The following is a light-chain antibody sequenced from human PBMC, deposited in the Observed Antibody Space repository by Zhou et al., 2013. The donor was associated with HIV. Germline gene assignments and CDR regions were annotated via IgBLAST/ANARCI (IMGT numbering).Light chain of an antibody. J-gene: IGKJ5*01. CDR2: EAS. Sequence: EIVLTQSPGTLSLSPGQRATLSCRASQNIDHYLAWFQQKPGQPPRLLIYEASKRATGIPARISGSGSGTDFTLTISGLQPEDFAVYFCQQRSKWPITFGQGTRLEIK. V-gene: IGKV3-11*01. CDR1: QNIDHY. CDR3: QQRSKWPIT.